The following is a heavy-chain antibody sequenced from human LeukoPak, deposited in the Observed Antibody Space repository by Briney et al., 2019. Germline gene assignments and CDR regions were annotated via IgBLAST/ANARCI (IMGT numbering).Heavy chain of an antibody. D-gene: IGHD3-10*01. CDR2: IYSSGST. Sequence: PSETLSLTCTVSGGSISSYYWSWIRQPPGKGLEWIGYIYSSGSTNYNPSLKSRVTISVDTSKNQFSLKLTSVTAADTAVYYCARTYYFGSGSYHFDYWGQGTLSPSPQ. J-gene: IGHJ4*02. CDR3: ARTYYFGSGSYHFDY. V-gene: IGHV4-59*08. CDR1: GGSISSYY.